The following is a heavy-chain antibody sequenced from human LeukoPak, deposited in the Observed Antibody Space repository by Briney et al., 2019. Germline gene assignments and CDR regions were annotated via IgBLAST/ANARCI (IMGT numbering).Heavy chain of an antibody. V-gene: IGHV4-4*02. Sequence: SETLSLTCAVSGGSISSSNWWSWVRQPPGKGLEWIGYIHNSGSTKYNPSLKSPVSISVDTSKNQFSLKVNSVTAADTAVYYCARGGGWGNWNDAVDYWGQGTLVTVSS. J-gene: IGHJ4*02. D-gene: IGHD1-1*01. CDR3: ARGGGWGNWNDAVDY. CDR1: GGSISSSNW. CDR2: IHNSGST.